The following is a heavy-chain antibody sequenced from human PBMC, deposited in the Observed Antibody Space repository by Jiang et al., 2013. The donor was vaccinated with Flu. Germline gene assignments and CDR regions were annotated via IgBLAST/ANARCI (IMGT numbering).Heavy chain of an antibody. CDR2: IYYSGST. CDR3: ARDPWPVYDGSSR. Sequence: GLVKPSETLSLTCTVSGGSVSSGSYYWSWIRQPPGKGLEWIGYIYYSGSTNYNPSLKSRVTISVDTSKNQFSLKLSSVTAADTAVYYCARDPWPVYDGSSRWGQGTLVTVSS. D-gene: IGHD6-6*01. J-gene: IGHJ4*02. CDR1: GGSVSSGSYY. V-gene: IGHV4-61*01.